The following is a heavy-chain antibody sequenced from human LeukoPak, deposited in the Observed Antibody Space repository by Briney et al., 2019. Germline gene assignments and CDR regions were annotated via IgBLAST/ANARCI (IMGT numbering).Heavy chain of an antibody. CDR3: ATRNLFTRGDDY. CDR2: FYYSGKT. J-gene: IGHJ4*02. D-gene: IGHD3-16*01. CDR1: GGSITSDKFY. V-gene: IGHV4-39*01. Sequence: SETLSLTCTVSGGSITSDKFYWGWVRQPPGKGLEWIGSFYYSGKTYYNPSLKSRFTISVDTSKSQFSLKLTSVTAADTAVYYCATRNLFTRGDDYWSPGTLVTVSS.